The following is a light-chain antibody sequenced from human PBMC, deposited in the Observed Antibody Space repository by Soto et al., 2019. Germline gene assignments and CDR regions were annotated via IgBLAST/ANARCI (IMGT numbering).Light chain of an antibody. CDR3: MQARQTPRT. CDR1: QSLLDSYGAQY. Sequence: DIVMTQSPLSLPVTPGEPASISCRSSQSLLDSYGAQYLDWYLQRPGQSPQLLIYLGSNRASGVPDRFSGTRSGTDFIPKISRVEAEDVGVYYCMQARQTPRTFGQGTKVEIK. V-gene: IGKV2-28*01. CDR2: LGS. J-gene: IGKJ1*01.